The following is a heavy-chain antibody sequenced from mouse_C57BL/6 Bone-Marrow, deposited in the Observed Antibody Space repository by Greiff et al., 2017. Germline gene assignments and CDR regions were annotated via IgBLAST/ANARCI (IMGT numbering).Heavy chain of an antibody. CDR2: IYPGSGST. J-gene: IGHJ2*01. V-gene: IGHV1-55*01. CDR3: ERNELGRDY. Sequence: VQLQQPGAELVTPGASVQMSCKASGYTFTSYWITWVKQRPGQGLEWIGDIYPGSGSTNYNEKFKSKATLTVDTSSSTAYMQLRSLTSEDSAVDYCERNELGRDYWGQGTTLTVSS. CDR1: GYTFTSYW. D-gene: IGHD4-1*01.